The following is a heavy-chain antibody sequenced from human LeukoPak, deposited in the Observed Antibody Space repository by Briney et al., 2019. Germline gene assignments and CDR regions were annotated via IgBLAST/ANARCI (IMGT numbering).Heavy chain of an antibody. J-gene: IGHJ4*02. CDR3: ARVARGYYFDY. CDR2: FYDSGDS. CDR1: GASIRNYH. D-gene: IGHD3-10*01. Sequence: PSETLSLTCTVSGASIRNYHWSWIRQPPGKGLEWIAYFYDSGDSNYNPSLKSRLYTAVDTAKNQFSLRLSSVTAAVTAVYFCARVARGYYFDYWGQGTLVTVSS. V-gene: IGHV4-59*01.